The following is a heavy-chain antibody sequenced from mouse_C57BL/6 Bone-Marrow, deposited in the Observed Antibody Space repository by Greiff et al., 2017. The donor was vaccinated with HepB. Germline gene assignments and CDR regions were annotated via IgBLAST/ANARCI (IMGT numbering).Heavy chain of an antibody. CDR1: GFTFSSYA. J-gene: IGHJ3*01. V-gene: IGHV5-4*03. CDR2: TSDGGSYT. Sequence: EVKLVESGGGLVKPGGSLKLSCAASGFTFSSYAMSWVRQTPEKRLEWVATTSDGGSYTYYPDNVKGRFTISRDNAKNNLYLQMSHLKSEDTAMYYCARASRIYYGNAWFAYWGQGTLVTVSA. D-gene: IGHD2-1*01. CDR3: ARASRIYYGNAWFAY.